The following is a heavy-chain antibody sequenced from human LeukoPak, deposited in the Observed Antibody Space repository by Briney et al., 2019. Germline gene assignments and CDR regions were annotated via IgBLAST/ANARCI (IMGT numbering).Heavy chain of an antibody. D-gene: IGHD2-2*01. J-gene: IGHJ4*02. CDR3: AKDAVVVPAATFDY. V-gene: IGHV3-23*01. Sequence: GGSLRLSCASSGFTFSSYAMSWVRQAPGKGLEWVSAISGSGGSTYYADSVKGRFTISRDNSKNTLYLQMNTLRAEDTAVYYCAKDAVVVPAATFDYWGQGTLVTVSS. CDR2: ISGSGGST. CDR1: GFTFSSYA.